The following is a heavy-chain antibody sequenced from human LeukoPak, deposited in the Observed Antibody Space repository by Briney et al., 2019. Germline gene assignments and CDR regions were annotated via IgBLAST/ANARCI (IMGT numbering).Heavy chain of an antibody. CDR3: ATVGPRAGTTSPYYFDY. D-gene: IGHD1-1*01. V-gene: IGHV1-24*01. CDR2: FDPEDGET. CDR1: GYTLTELS. J-gene: IGHJ4*02. Sequence: GASVKVSCKVSGYTLTELSMHWVRQAPGKGLEWMGGFDPEDGETIYAQKFQGRVTMTEDTSTDTAYMELSSLRSEDTAVYYCATVGPRAGTTSPYYFDYWGQGTLVTVSS.